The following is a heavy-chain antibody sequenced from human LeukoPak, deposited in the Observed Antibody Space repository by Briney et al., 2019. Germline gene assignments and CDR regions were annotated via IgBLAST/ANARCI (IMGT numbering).Heavy chain of an antibody. CDR3: AKDTVSWDYYGSGSYGD. D-gene: IGHD3-10*01. J-gene: IGHJ4*02. V-gene: IGHV3-9*01. Sequence: GGSLRLSCAASGFTFDDYAMPWVRHAPGKGLEWVSGISWNSGSIGYADSVKGRFTISRDNAKNSLYLQMNSLRAEDTALYYCAKDTVSWDYYGSGSYGDWGQGTLVTVSS. CDR2: ISWNSGSI. CDR1: GFTFDDYA.